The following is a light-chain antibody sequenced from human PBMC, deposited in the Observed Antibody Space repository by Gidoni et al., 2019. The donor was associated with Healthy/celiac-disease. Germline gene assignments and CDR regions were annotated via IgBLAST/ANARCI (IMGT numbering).Light chain of an antibody. Sequence: SYELTLPLSVSVALGQTARITCGGNNIGRKNVHWYQQKPGQAPMLVIYRDSNRPSGIPERFSGSNSGNTATLTISRAQAGDEADYYCQVWDSSTVVFGGGTKLTVL. V-gene: IGLV3-9*01. CDR2: RDS. CDR1: NIGRKN. CDR3: QVWDSSTVV. J-gene: IGLJ2*01.